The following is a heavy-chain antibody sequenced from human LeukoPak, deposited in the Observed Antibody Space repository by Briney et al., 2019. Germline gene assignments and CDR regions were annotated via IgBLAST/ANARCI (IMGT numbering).Heavy chain of an antibody. CDR3: AKDGDAYTEFYYYYMDV. CDR1: ELTFSDYG. V-gene: IGHV3-33*06. J-gene: IGHJ6*03. D-gene: IGHD5-24*01. Sequence: GGSLGPSLPAPELTFSDYGLHWVGQAPGKGLGWVALIWHDGSNKYYADSVMGRFTISRDNSKNTLYLQMNSLRAEDAAMYYCAKDGDAYTEFYYYYMDVWGKGTTVTVSS. CDR2: IWHDGSNK.